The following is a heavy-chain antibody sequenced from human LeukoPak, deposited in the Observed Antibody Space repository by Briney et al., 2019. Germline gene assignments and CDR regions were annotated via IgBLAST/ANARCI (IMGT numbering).Heavy chain of an antibody. V-gene: IGHV4-34*01. CDR1: GGSFSGYY. CDR3: ARHNIVVVPASNWFDP. D-gene: IGHD2-2*01. J-gene: IGHJ5*02. CDR2: INHSGST. Sequence: SSETLSLTCAVYGGSFSGYYWSWIRQPPGKGLEWIGEINHSGSTNYNPSLKSRVTISVDTSKNQFSLKLSSVTAADTAVYYCARHNIVVVPASNWFDPWGQGTLVTVSS.